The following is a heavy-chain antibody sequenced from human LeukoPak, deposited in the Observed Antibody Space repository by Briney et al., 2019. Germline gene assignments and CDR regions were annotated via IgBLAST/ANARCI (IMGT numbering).Heavy chain of an antibody. V-gene: IGHV1-2*02. CDR1: GYTFTGYY. J-gene: IGHJ6*03. Sequence: ASVKVSCKASGYTFTGYYMHWVRQAPGQGLEWIGWINPNSGGTNYAQKFQGRVTMTRDTSISTAYMELSRLRSDDTAVYYCAGGVVPHGNYMDVWGNGTTVTVSS. D-gene: IGHD3-3*01. CDR2: INPNSGGT. CDR3: AGGVVPHGNYMDV.